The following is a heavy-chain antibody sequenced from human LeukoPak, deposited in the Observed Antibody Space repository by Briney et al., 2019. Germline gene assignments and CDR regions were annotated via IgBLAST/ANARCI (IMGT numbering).Heavy chain of an antibody. Sequence: NPNSGGTNYAQKFQGRVTMTRDTSISTAYMELSRLRSDDTAVYYCARGRGIVGAYNWFDPWGQGTLVTVSS. CDR2: NPNSGGT. J-gene: IGHJ5*02. D-gene: IGHD1-26*01. V-gene: IGHV1-2*02. CDR3: ARGRGIVGAYNWFDP.